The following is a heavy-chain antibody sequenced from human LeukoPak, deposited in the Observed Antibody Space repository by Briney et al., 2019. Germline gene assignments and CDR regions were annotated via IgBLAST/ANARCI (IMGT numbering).Heavy chain of an antibody. CDR2: IYHSGST. Sequence: SETLSLTCTVSGYSISSGYYWGWIRHPPGKGLEWIGSIYHSGSTYYNPSLKSRVTISVDTSKNQFSLKLSSVTAADTAVYYCARDRGDGYDYFWDYWGQGTLVTVSS. V-gene: IGHV4-38-2*02. J-gene: IGHJ4*02. CDR1: GYSISSGYY. D-gene: IGHD5-12*01. CDR3: ARDRGDGYDYFWDY.